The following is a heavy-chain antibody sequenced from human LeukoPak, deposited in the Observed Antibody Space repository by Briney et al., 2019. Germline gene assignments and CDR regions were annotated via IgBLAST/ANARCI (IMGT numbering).Heavy chain of an antibody. V-gene: IGHV3-9*01. CDR2: ISWNSGSI. CDR1: GFTFDDYA. CDR3: AKDIGQQLDGVDY. D-gene: IGHD6-13*01. Sequence: GGSLRLSCAASGFTFDDYAMHWVRPAPGKGLEWVSGISWNSGSIGYADSVKGRFTISRDNAKNSLYLQMNSLRAEDTALYYCAKDIGQQLDGVDYWGQGTLVTVSS. J-gene: IGHJ4*02.